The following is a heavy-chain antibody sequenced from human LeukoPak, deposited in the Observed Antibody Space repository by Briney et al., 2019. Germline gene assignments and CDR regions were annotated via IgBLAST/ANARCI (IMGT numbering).Heavy chain of an antibody. CDR1: GGSISSGGYY. CDR3: TALAGAEVTNWFDP. J-gene: IGHJ5*02. Sequence: SGTLCLTCTVSGGSISSGGYYWSWIRQHPGKGLEWLVHINYSGSTYYNPSLKSRVTISVDTSKNQFSLKLSSVTAADTSVYYCTALAGAEVTNWFDPWGQGTLVT. D-gene: IGHD1-26*01. CDR2: INYSGST. V-gene: IGHV4-31*03.